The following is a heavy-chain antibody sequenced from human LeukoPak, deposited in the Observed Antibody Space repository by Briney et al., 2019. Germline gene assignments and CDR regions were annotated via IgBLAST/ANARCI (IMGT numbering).Heavy chain of an antibody. Sequence: SETLSLTCSVSGGSISGRRYYWGWGRQPRGRGLEWIGSIHYDGATYYNPSLKSRVTMSVDTSKNQVSLKLRSGTAADTAVYYCARQAAEWSSYYFDYWGQGTLVTVSS. CDR1: GGSISGRRYY. CDR2: IHYDGAT. CDR3: ARQAAEWSSYYFDY. J-gene: IGHJ4*02. V-gene: IGHV4-39*01. D-gene: IGHD6-13*01.